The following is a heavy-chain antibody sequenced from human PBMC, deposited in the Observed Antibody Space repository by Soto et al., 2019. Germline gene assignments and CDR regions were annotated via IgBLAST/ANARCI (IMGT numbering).Heavy chain of an antibody. CDR3: AKNGQPPYYYYGMDV. J-gene: IGHJ6*02. CDR2: ISGYNGDT. D-gene: IGHD2-8*01. CDR1: GYTFTRYG. Sequence: ASVKVSCKAPGYTFTRYGISWVRQAPGQGLEWMGWISGYNGDTKYAQKFQGRVTMTVDTSTTTAYIELRSLTSDDRAVYYCAKNGQPPYYYYGMDVWGQGTTDIVSS. V-gene: IGHV1-18*01.